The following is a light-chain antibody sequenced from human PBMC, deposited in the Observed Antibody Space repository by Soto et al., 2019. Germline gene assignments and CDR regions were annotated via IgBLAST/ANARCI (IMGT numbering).Light chain of an antibody. CDR2: GAS. Sequence: EIVLTQSPGTLSLSPGERATLSCRAIQSVSSSYLAWYQQKPGQAPRLLIYGASSRATGIPDRFSGRGSGTDFTLTISRLEPEDSAVYYCQQYDSSPDTFGQGTKPEIK. V-gene: IGKV3-20*01. CDR3: QQYDSSPDT. J-gene: IGKJ2*01. CDR1: QSVSSSY.